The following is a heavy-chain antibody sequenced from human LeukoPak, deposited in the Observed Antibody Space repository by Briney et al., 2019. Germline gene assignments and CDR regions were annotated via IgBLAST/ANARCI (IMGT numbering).Heavy chain of an antibody. CDR1: GGPITIYS. CDR2: IYTSGST. J-gene: IGHJ4*02. CDR3: ATDDVVGSNQH. D-gene: IGHD2-15*01. Sequence: PSETLSLTCTVSGGPITIYSWTWIRQPAGKGLEWIGRIYTSGSTNYNPSLKSRVTMSVDTSKTQFSLKLNSVTAADTAVYYCATDDVVGSNQHWGQGTLVTVSS. V-gene: IGHV4-4*07.